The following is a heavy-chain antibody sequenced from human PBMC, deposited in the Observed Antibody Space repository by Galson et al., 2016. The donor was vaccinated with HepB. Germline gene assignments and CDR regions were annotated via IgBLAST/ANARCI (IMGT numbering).Heavy chain of an antibody. V-gene: IGHV1-46*01. J-gene: IGHJ3*02. CDR1: GYTFTHSY. CDR2: INLSDATR. D-gene: IGHD5-24*01. Sequence: SVKVSCKASGYTFTHSYMHWVRQAPGQGLEWMGVINLSDATRNHAQKFQGRVTMTWDRSSTTVYMALSSLRSEDTALYYCTRDGYNHIAFDIWGRGTMVTVSS. CDR3: TRDGYNHIAFDI.